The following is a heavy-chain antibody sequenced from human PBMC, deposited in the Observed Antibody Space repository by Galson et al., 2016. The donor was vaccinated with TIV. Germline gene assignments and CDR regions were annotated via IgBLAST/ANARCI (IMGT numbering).Heavy chain of an antibody. V-gene: IGHV4-31*03. J-gene: IGHJ3*02. CDR1: GGSINSGGYY. Sequence: TLFLTCTVSGGSINSGGYYWSWLRQHPGKGLEWIGYIYYSGTTQYNPSLKSRVTISVDTSKTQFSLNLSSVTAADTAVYYCARDKNDYGVDAFDIWGQGTMVIVSS. CDR2: IYYSGTT. D-gene: IGHD4-17*01. CDR3: ARDKNDYGVDAFDI.